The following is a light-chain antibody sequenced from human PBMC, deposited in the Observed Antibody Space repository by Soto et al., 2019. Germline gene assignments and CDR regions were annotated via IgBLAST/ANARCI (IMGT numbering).Light chain of an antibody. Sequence: QSALTQPASVSGSPGQSITISCTGTSSDVGDYKYVSWYQQNPDKAPKLIIFVNSNRPSGISNRFSASKSGNTASLTISGLQAEDEADYYCSSYTSSDTPYVFGTGTKLTVL. V-gene: IGLV2-14*01. CDR3: SSYTSSDTPYV. J-gene: IGLJ1*01. CDR2: VNS. CDR1: SSDVGDYKY.